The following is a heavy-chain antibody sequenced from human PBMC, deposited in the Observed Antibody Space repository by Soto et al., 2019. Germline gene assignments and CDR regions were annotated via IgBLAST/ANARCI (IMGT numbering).Heavy chain of an antibody. V-gene: IGHV3-23*01. Sequence: EGQLLESGGGLVQPGGSLRLSCAASGFTFSSYAMSWVRQAPGKGLEWVSAISGSGGGTYYAGSVKGRFTISRDNSKNTLYLQMNSLRAEDTAVYYCAKAPVTDSGSYSPDYWGQGTLVTVSS. CDR1: GFTFSSYA. CDR2: ISGSGGGT. CDR3: AKAPVTDSGSYSPDY. D-gene: IGHD3-10*01. J-gene: IGHJ4*02.